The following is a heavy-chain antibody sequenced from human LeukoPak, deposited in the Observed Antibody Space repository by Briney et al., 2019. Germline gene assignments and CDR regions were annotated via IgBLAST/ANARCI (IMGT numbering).Heavy chain of an antibody. CDR1: GYTFNSHP. J-gene: IGHJ1*01. CDR3: AREAGTNWIFGEYFPF. V-gene: IGHV1-3*01. D-gene: IGHD1-1*01. CDR2: INADNGNT. Sequence: GGSLRLSCAASGYTFNSHPMHWVRQAPGQRLEWMGWINADNGNTRYSQKLQGRVTITRDTSANTAYMELSGLRSDDTAVYYCAREAGTNWIFGEYFPFWGQGTLVTVSA.